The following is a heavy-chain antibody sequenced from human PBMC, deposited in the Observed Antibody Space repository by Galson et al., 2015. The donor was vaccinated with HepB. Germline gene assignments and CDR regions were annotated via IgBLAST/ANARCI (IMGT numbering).Heavy chain of an antibody. D-gene: IGHD6-13*01. CDR2: INPSGGST. Sequence: SVKVSCKASGYTFTSYYMHWVRQAPGRGLEWMGIINPSGGSTSYAQKFQGRVTMTRDTSTSTVYMELSSLRSEDTAVYYCARDRGSSWTYYYYYGMDIWGQGTTVTVSS. J-gene: IGHJ6*02. V-gene: IGHV1-46*01. CDR3: ARDRGSSWTYYYYYGMDI. CDR1: GYTFTSYY.